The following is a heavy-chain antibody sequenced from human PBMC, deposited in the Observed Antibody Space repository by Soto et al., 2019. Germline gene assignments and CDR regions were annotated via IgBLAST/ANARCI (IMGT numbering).Heavy chain of an antibody. D-gene: IGHD3-16*01. CDR3: ARDNMRARDGMDV. V-gene: IGHV4-61*01. Sequence: PSETLSLTCTVSGGSVSSGSYHWTWIRQPPGKGLERIGYIYYSGSTNYNPSLKSRVTISVDTSKNQFSLKLSSVTAADTAVYYCARDNMRARDGMDVWGQGTTVTVSS. J-gene: IGHJ6*02. CDR2: IYYSGST. CDR1: GGSVSSGSYH.